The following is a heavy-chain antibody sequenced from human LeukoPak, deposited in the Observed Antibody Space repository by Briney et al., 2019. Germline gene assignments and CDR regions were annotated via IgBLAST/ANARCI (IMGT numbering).Heavy chain of an antibody. D-gene: IGHD2-2*01. Sequence: ASVKVSCKASGGTFSSYAISWVRQAPGQGLEWMGGIIPIFGTANYAQKFQGRVTITADESTSTAYMELSSLRSEDTAVYYCARDGCSSTSCYPXWFDXXXQGXLVT. V-gene: IGHV1-69*13. CDR3: ARDGCSSTSCYPXWFDX. CDR2: IIPIFGTA. CDR1: GGTFSSYA. J-gene: IGHJ5*02.